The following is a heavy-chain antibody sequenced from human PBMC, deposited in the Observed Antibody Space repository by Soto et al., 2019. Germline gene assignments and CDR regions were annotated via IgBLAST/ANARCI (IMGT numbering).Heavy chain of an antibody. CDR2: INLDGSEK. Sequence: EVQLVESGGGLVQPGGSLRLSCAASGFTFRTYWLSWVRQVPGKGLEWVANINLDGSEKNYVDSVKGRFTISRDNARKSLYLQMSSLRAEDTALYYCARDGSTIWYSYDYHGMDVWGQGTTVTVSS. CDR3: ARDGSTIWYSYDYHGMDV. CDR1: GFTFRTYW. V-gene: IGHV3-7*01. D-gene: IGHD5-18*01. J-gene: IGHJ6*02.